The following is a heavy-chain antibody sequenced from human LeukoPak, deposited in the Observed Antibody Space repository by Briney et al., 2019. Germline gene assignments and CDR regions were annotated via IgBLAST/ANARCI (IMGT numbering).Heavy chain of an antibody. CDR3: ARGHTAMDDYYYYGMDV. D-gene: IGHD5-18*01. CDR2: IYYSGST. CDR1: GGSISSYY. Sequence: PSGTLSLTCTVSGGSISSYYWSWIRQPPGKGLEWIGYIYYSGSTNYNPSLKSRVTISVDTSKNQFSLKLSSVTAADTAVYYCARGHTAMDDYYYYGMDVWGQGTTVTVSS. V-gene: IGHV4-59*01. J-gene: IGHJ6*02.